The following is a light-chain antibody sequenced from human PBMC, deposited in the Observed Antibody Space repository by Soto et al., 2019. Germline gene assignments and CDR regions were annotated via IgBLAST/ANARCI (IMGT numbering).Light chain of an antibody. Sequence: IVLTQSTATMSLSPCGRATLSCRTSQTVSSYVAWYQQKPGQAPRLLIYGASNRATGIPDRFSGSGSGTDFALTISRLEPEDFAVYYCQHYGNSRTFGQGTKVDIK. CDR2: GAS. J-gene: IGKJ1*01. CDR1: QTVSSY. CDR3: QHYGNSRT. V-gene: IGKV3-20*01.